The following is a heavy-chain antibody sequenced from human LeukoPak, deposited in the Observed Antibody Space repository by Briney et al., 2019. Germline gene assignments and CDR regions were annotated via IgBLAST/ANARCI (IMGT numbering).Heavy chain of an antibody. CDR3: TRTDIVALKNDY. Sequence: GGSLRLSCAASGFTFSSYGMSWVRQGPGKGLEWVSTISGSGGSTYYADSVKGRFTISRDNSKNTLHLQMNSLRTEDTAVYHCTRTDIVALKNDYWGQGTLVTVSS. V-gene: IGHV3-23*01. D-gene: IGHD5-12*01. J-gene: IGHJ4*02. CDR2: ISGSGGST. CDR1: GFTFSSYG.